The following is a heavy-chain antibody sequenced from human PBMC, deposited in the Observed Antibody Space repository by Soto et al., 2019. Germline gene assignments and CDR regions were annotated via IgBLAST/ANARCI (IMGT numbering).Heavy chain of an antibody. CDR2: TYYRSKWYN. Sequence: SQTLSLTCAISGDSVSSNSAAWNWIRQSPSRGLEWLGRTYYRSKWYNDYAVSVKSRITINPDTSKNQFSLQLNSVTPEDTAVYYCAREGRVVGLLAVAGNSYLDYWGQGTLVTVSS. V-gene: IGHV6-1*01. CDR3: AREGRVVGLLAVAGNSYLDY. CDR1: GDSVSSNSAA. D-gene: IGHD6-19*01. J-gene: IGHJ4*02.